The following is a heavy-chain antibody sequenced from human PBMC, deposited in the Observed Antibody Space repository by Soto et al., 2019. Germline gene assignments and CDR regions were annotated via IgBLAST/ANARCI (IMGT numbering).Heavy chain of an antibody. CDR2: SITIYGTA. CDR1: GGTFNNYP. Sequence: QVQLVQSGAEVKKPGSSVKVSCKASGGTFNNYPITWVRQAPGQGLEWMGGSITIYGTANYAQKFQGRVTITVDESTSTSYMELSSLRSEDTAIYYCARGRGYSGDDHYYYFDMDVWGQGTTVNVSS. CDR3: ARGRGYSGDDHYYYFDMDV. J-gene: IGHJ6*02. V-gene: IGHV1-69*01. D-gene: IGHD5-12*01.